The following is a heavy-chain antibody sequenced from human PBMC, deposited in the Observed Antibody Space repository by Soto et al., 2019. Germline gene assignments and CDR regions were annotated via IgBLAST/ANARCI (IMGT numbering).Heavy chain of an antibody. V-gene: IGHV3-33*01. J-gene: IGHJ4*02. CDR1: GFTFSSYG. Sequence: QVQLVESGGGVVQPGRSLRLSCAASGFTFSSYGMHWVRQAPGKGLEWVAVIWYDGSNKYYADSVKGRFTISRDNSKNTRYRQMNSLRAEDTAVYYCARAGSGWVFDYWGQGTLVTVSS. D-gene: IGHD6-19*01. CDR3: ARAGSGWVFDY. CDR2: IWYDGSNK.